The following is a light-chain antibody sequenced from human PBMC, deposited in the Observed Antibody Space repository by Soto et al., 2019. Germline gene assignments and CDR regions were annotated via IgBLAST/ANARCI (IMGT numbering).Light chain of an antibody. CDR3: QAWDSSTVV. J-gene: IGLJ2*01. CDR2: QDS. Sequence: SYELTQPPLVSVSPGQTVSITYSGDKLGDKYACWYQQKPGQSPVLVIYQDSKRPSGIPERFSGSNSGNTATLTISGTQAMDEADYYCQAWDSSTVVFGGGTKLTVL. CDR1: KLGDKY. V-gene: IGLV3-1*01.